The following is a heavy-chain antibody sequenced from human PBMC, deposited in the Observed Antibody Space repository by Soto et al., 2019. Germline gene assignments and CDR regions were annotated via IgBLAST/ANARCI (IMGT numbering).Heavy chain of an antibody. D-gene: IGHD1-7*01. V-gene: IGHV3-23*01. CDR1: GLTFSSYG. Sequence: GGSLRLSCAASGLTFSSYGMSWVRQAPGKGLEWVSAISGNSAMTDYADSVKGRFSISRDNSKNTLYLQMNSLRVEDTAVYYCAKRMGTTSPYFDYWGQGTLVTVSS. CDR3: AKRMGTTSPYFDY. J-gene: IGHJ4*02. CDR2: ISGNSAMT.